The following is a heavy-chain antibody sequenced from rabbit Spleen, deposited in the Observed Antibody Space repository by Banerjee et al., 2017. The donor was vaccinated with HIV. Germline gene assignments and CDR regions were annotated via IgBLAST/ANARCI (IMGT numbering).Heavy chain of an antibody. J-gene: IGHJ6*01. V-gene: IGHV1S40*01. CDR1: GFDFTSTYY. CDR2: INTATGRP. CDR3: ARDTGSSFSSYGMDL. D-gene: IGHD8-1*01. Sequence: QSLEESGGDLVKPGASLTLTCKASGFDFTSTYYMCWVRQAPGKGLEWIACINTATGRPVYASWARGRFTISRTSSTTVTLQMTSLTAADTATYFCARDTGSSFSSYGMDLWGQGTLVTVS.